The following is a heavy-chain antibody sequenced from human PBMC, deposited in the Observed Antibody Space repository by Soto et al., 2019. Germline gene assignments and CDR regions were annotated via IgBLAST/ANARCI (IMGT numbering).Heavy chain of an antibody. CDR3: ARGFGYDYIWGSYRFRWFDP. CDR2: LYYGGST. V-gene: IGHV4-59*12. Sequence: SETLSLTCTVSGGSISSYYWSWIRQPPGKGLEWIGYLYYGGSTNYNPSLKSRVTISVDTSKNQFSLKLSSVTAADTAVYYCARGFGYDYIWGSYRFRWFDPWGQGTLVTVSS. J-gene: IGHJ5*02. CDR1: GGSISSYY. D-gene: IGHD3-16*02.